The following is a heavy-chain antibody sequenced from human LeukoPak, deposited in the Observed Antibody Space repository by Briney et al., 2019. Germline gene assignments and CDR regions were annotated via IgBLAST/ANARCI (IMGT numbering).Heavy chain of an antibody. CDR3: ARDDYGSGSWNDY. J-gene: IGHJ4*02. CDR2: IIWSGGST. D-gene: IGHD3-10*01. V-gene: IGHV3-20*04. CDR1: GFTFDDYG. Sequence: PGRSLRLSCAASGFTFDDYGMSWVRQAPGKGLEWVSGIIWSGGSTGYADSVKGRFTISRDNAKNSLYLQMNSLRAEDTALYYCARDDYGSGSWNDYWGQGTLVTVSS.